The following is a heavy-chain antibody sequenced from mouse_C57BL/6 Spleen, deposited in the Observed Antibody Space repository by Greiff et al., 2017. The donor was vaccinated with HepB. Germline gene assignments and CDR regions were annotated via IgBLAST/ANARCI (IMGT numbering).Heavy chain of an antibody. CDR2: IYPGSGNT. Sequence: VQLQQSGAELVRPGASVKLSCKASGYTFTDYYINWVKQRPGQGLEWIARIYPGSGNTYYNEKFKGKATLTAEKSSSTAYMQLSSLTSEDSAVYFCASGGLYGTYWYFDVWGTGTTVTVSS. V-gene: IGHV1-76*01. CDR1: GYTFTDYY. CDR3: ASGGLYGTYWYFDV. J-gene: IGHJ1*03. D-gene: IGHD1-1*01.